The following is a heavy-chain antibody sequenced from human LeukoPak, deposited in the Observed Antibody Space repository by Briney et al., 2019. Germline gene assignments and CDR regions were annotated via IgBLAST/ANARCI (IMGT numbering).Heavy chain of an antibody. CDR1: GFTFSSYA. CDR3: ARDLGYSSSSGNDY. D-gene: IGHD6-6*01. V-gene: IGHV3-7*01. CDR2: INQDGSEY. J-gene: IGHJ4*02. Sequence: AGGSLRLSCAASGFTFSSYAMSWVRQAPGKGLEWVANINQDGSEYYYVDSVKGRFTISRDNAKNPLYLQMNSLRAEDTAVYYCARDLGYSSSSGNDYWGQGTLVTVSS.